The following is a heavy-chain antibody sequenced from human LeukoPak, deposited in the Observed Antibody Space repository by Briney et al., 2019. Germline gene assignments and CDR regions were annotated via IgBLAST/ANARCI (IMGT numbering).Heavy chain of an antibody. V-gene: IGHV4-34*01. Sequence: PSETLSLTCAVYGGSFSGYYWSWIRQPPGKGLEWIGEINHSGSTNYNPSLKSRVTISADTSKNQFPLKLSSVTAADTAVYYCARGSPGSGMDVWGQGTAVTVSS. CDR2: INHSGST. D-gene: IGHD2-15*01. CDR3: ARGSPGSGMDV. J-gene: IGHJ6*02. CDR1: GGSFSGYY.